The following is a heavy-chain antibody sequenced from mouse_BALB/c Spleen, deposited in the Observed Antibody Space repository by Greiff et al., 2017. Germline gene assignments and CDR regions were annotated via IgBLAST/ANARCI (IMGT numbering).Heavy chain of an antibody. CDR3: ARVAIYHGAMDY. D-gene: IGHD1-2*01. J-gene: IGHJ4*01. Sequence: VQLQQSGPGLVKPSQSLSLTCSVTGYSITSGYYWNWIRQFPGNKLEWMGYISYDGSNNYNPSLKNRISITRDTSKNQFFLKLNSVTTEDTATYYCARVAIYHGAMDYWGQGTSVTVSS. V-gene: IGHV3-6*02. CDR2: ISYDGSN. CDR1: GYSITSGYY.